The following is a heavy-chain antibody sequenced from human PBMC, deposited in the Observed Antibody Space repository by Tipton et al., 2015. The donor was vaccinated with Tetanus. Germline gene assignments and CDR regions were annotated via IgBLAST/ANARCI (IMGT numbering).Heavy chain of an antibody. CDR1: GGSIGTYH. CDR3: ARTSGYMYSDC. J-gene: IGHJ4*02. V-gene: IGHV4-59*01. Sequence: TLSLICTVSGGSIGTYHWNWIRQSPGKGLEWIGYIDYFGTTKYNPSLMSRVAMSVDTSKNQLSLKLSSVTSADTAVYYCARTSGYMYSDCWGQGTLVTVSS. D-gene: IGHD3-3*01. CDR2: IDYFGTT.